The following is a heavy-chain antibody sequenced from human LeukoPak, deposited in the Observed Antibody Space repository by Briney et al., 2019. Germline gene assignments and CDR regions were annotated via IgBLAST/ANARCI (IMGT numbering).Heavy chain of an antibody. CDR2: ISWDGGST. D-gene: IGHD6-19*01. CDR1: GFTFDDYA. CDR3: AKDIGSHYPYYYGMDV. J-gene: IGHJ6*02. V-gene: IGHV3-43D*03. Sequence: GSLRLSCAASGFTFDDYAMHWVRQAPGKGLEWVSLISWDGGSTYYADSVKGRFTISRDNSKNSLYLQMNSLRAEDTALYYCAKDIGSHYPYYYGMDVWGQGTTVTVSS.